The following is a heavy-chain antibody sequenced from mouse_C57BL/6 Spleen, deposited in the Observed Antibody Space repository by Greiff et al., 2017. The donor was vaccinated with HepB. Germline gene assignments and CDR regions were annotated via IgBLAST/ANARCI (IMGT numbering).Heavy chain of an antibody. V-gene: IGHV1-53*01. Sequence: VQLQQSGTELVKPGASVKLSCKASGYTFTSYWMHWVKQRPGQGLEWIGNINPSNGGTNYNEKFKSKATLTVDKSSSTAYMQLSSLTSEDSAFYYCASPIYYDYQYYFDYWGQGTTLTVSS. CDR1: GYTFTSYW. J-gene: IGHJ2*01. CDR3: ASPIYYDYQYYFDY. CDR2: INPSNGGT. D-gene: IGHD2-4*01.